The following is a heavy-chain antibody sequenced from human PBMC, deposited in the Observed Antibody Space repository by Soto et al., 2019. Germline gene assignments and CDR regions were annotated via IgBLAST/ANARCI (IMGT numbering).Heavy chain of an antibody. Sequence: SQTLSLTCAISGDSVSRNSAAWNWIRQSPSRGLEWLGRTYYRSKWFYDYAVSVKSRVAINPDTSKNQFSLHLNSVTPEDTAVYYCARDLGYCSGGSCHSNGMDVCGHGTTVTVYS. CDR1: GDSVSRNSAA. J-gene: IGHJ6*02. D-gene: IGHD2-15*01. V-gene: IGHV6-1*01. CDR3: ARDLGYCSGGSCHSNGMDV. CDR2: TYYRSKWFY.